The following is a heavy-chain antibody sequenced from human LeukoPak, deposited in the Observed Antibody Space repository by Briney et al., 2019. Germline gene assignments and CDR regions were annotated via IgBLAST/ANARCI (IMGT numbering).Heavy chain of an antibody. Sequence: ASVKVSCTASGYTFTSYDINWVRQATGQGLEWMGWMNTNSGNTGYPQKFLGRVTMTRNTSISTAYRELCRLRSEDRVVDYWARGAVVVAGNWFDTWGQRTLVTVSS. J-gene: IGHJ5*02. D-gene: IGHD6-19*01. CDR2: MNTNSGNT. V-gene: IGHV1-8*01. CDR3: ARGAVVVAGNWFDT. CDR1: GYTFTSYD.